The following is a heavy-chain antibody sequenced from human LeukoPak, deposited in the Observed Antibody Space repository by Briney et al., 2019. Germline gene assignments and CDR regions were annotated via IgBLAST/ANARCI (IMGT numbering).Heavy chain of an antibody. Sequence: SETLCLTCAVSGGSISSSSYYWGWIRQPPGKGLEWLESIYYSGSTYYNPSLKTRVTISVDTSKNQFSLKLSSVTAADTAVYHCATQIVRGWSGYYYYYGMDVWGQGTTVTVSS. CDR1: GGSISSSSYY. CDR3: ATQIVRGWSGYYYYYGMDV. J-gene: IGHJ6*02. V-gene: IGHV4-39*01. D-gene: IGHD3-3*01. CDR2: IYYSGST.